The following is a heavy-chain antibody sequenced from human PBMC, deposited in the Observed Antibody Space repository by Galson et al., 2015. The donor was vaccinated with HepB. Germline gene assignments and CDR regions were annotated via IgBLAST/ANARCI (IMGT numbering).Heavy chain of an antibody. Sequence: SLRLSCAASGFTYTYYGFHWVRQAPGKGLEWLAYDGHSGDSYADSVKGRFTTSRDSSKNTLYLQMKSMRADDTAVYYCARDHHPWPIDFWGQGTLVTVSS. V-gene: IGHV3-33*01. CDR2: DGHSGD. CDR1: GFTYTYYG. CDR3: ARDHHPWPIDF. J-gene: IGHJ4*02.